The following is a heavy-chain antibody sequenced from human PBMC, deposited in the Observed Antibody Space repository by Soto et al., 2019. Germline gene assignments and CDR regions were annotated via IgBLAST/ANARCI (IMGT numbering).Heavy chain of an antibody. Sequence: PSETLSLTCTVSGGSISSSSYYWGLIRQPPGKGLEWIGSIYYSGSTYYNPSLKSRVTISVDTSKNQFSLKLSSVTAADTAVYYCARQGWTFACQSAENWFDPWGQGTLVTVS. J-gene: IGHJ5*02. D-gene: IGHD6-19*01. CDR1: GGSISSSSYY. CDR2: IYYSGST. CDR3: ARQGWTFACQSAENWFDP. V-gene: IGHV4-39*01.